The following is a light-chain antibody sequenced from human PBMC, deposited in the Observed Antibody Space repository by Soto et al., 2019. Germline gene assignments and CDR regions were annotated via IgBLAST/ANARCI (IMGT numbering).Light chain of an antibody. CDR2: WAS. Sequence: DIVMTQSPDSLAVSLGERATINCKSSQSVLYSSNNKNYLAWYQQKPGQPPKLLIYWASTRESGVPDRFSGSGSGTDFTLNISSLQADDVAVYYCQQYYTTPYTFGQGTKLEI. J-gene: IGKJ2*01. CDR3: QQYYTTPYT. CDR1: QSVLYSSNNKNY. V-gene: IGKV4-1*01.